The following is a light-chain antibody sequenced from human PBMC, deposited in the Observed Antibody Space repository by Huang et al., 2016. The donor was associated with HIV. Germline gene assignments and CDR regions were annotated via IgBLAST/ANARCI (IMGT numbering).Light chain of an antibody. Sequence: EIVMTQSPAILSVSPGETATLSCRASQSVSSNFAWYQQKPGQAPRLLIYGASTRATGVPARFNGSGSGTEFTLTIRSLQPEDFAVYYCQQYNNWLYTFGHGTKLEIK. V-gene: IGKV3D-15*01. J-gene: IGKJ2*01. CDR2: GAS. CDR1: QSVSSN. CDR3: QQYNNWLYT.